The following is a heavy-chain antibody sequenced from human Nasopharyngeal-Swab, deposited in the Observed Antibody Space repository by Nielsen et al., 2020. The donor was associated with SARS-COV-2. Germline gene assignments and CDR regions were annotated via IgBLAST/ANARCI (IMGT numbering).Heavy chain of an antibody. Sequence: ASVKVSCKASGYTFTSYDINWVRQATGQGLEWMGWMNPNSGNTGYAQKFQGRVTMTRNTSISTAYMELSSLRSEDPAVYYCARGRLITIFGVVIPGGYNYGMDVWGQGTTVTVSS. D-gene: IGHD3-3*01. CDR1: GYTFTSYD. CDR2: MNPNSGNT. CDR3: ARGRLITIFGVVIPGGYNYGMDV. V-gene: IGHV1-8*01. J-gene: IGHJ6*02.